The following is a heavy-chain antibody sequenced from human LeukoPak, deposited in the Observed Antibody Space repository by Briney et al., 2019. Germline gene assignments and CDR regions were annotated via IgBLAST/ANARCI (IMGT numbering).Heavy chain of an antibody. J-gene: IGHJ5*02. CDR2: MNPNSGNT. CDR1: GYTFTSYD. Sequence: ASVKVSCKASGYTFTSYDINWVRQATGQGLEWMGWMNPNSGNTGYAQKFQGRVTMTRNTSISTAYMELSSLRSEDTAVYYCARGPTPMYYYDSSGYSHWFDPWGQGTLVTVSS. CDR3: ARGPTPMYYYDSSGYSHWFDP. D-gene: IGHD3-22*01. V-gene: IGHV1-8*01.